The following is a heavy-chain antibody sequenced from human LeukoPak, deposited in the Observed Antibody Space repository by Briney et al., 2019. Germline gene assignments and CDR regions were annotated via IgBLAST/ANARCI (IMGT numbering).Heavy chain of an antibody. J-gene: IGHJ6*02. CDR1: GGTFSSYA. CDR3: ARDSHYSNYVYYYYGMDV. Sequence: SVKVSCKASGGTFSSYAISWVRQAPRQGLEWMGRIIPIFGIANYAQKFQGRVTITADKSTSTAYMELSSLRSEDTAVYYCARDSHYSNYVYYYYGMDVWGQGTTVTVSS. V-gene: IGHV1-69*04. CDR2: IIPIFGIA. D-gene: IGHD4-11*01.